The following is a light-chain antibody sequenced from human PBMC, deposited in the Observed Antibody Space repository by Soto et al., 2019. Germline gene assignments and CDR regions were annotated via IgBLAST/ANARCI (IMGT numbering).Light chain of an antibody. J-gene: IGLJ1*01. CDR2: DVS. V-gene: IGLV2-14*01. Sequence: QSALTQPASVSETPGQSITISCTGTSSEFGGYNYVSWYQQHPFKAPKLLIFDVSNRPSGVSIRFSGSKSGNTASLTIFGLQAEDEADYYCSSYTSSSTSYVFGTGTKVTVL. CDR3: SSYTSSSTSYV. CDR1: SSEFGGYNY.